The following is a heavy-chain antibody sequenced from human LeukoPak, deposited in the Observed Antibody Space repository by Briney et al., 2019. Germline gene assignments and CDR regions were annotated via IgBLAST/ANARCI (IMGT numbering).Heavy chain of an antibody. CDR1: GYTFTSYD. CDR2: MNPNSGNT. V-gene: IGHV1-8*01. D-gene: IGHD6-13*01. Sequence: ASVKVSCKASGYTFTSYDINWMRQATGQGLEWMGWMNPNSGNTGYAQKFQGRVTMTRNTSISTAYMELSSLRSEDTPVYYCARVGEYNSSWYRGDYYYYYMDVWGKGTTVTVSS. J-gene: IGHJ6*03. CDR3: ARVGEYNSSWYRGDYYYYYMDV.